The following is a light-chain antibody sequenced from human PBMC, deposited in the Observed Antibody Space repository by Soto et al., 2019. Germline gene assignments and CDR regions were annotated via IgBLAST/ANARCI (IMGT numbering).Light chain of an antibody. CDR3: QQYSSFPRT. V-gene: IGKV3-20*01. CDR2: GAS. J-gene: IGKJ1*01. Sequence: EIVLTQSPGTLSLSPGERATLSCRASQSVSSSHLAWYQQKPGLAPRLLIYGASSRATGIQDRFGGSGSGTDFTLTISRLEPDDFAVYYCQQYSSFPRTFGQGTKVEIK. CDR1: QSVSSSH.